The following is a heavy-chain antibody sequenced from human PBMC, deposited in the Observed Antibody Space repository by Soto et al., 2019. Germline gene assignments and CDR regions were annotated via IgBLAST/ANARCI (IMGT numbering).Heavy chain of an antibody. CDR1: GFTFSSYA. Sequence: QVQLVESGGGVVQPGRSLRLSCAASGFTFSSYAMHWVRQAPGEGLEWVAVISYDGSNKYYADSGKGRFTISRDNSKNTLYLQMNSLRADDTAVYYCARDHRGYYYGMDVWCQGTTVTVSS. J-gene: IGHJ6*02. V-gene: IGHV3-30-3*01. CDR3: ARDHRGYYYGMDV. CDR2: ISYDGSNK.